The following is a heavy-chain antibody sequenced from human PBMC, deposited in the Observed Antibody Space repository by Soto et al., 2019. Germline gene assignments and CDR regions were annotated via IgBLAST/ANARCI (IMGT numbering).Heavy chain of an antibody. CDR1: RVAFSKFI. D-gene: IGHD6-19*01. Sequence: QAQLEQSGGEVKKPGSSVKVSCKASRVAFSKFIVTWVRQAPGLGLEWVGGIIPIFGTANYAQKFQGRVTSTADESTSTSYMEVNNLRAEDTAVYYCAKDRYSSPMGYYYGMDVWGQGTTVTVSS. V-gene: IGHV1-69*01. CDR3: AKDRYSSPMGYYYGMDV. CDR2: IIPIFGTA. J-gene: IGHJ6*02.